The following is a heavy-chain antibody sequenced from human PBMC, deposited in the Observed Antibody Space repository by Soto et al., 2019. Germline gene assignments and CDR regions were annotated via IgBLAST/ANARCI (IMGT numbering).Heavy chain of an antibody. J-gene: IGHJ1*01. CDR2: INHSGST. V-gene: IGHV4-34*01. CDR3: ASSATYYDFWSGYYRPPPRAPTEYFQQ. D-gene: IGHD3-3*01. Sequence: SETLSLTCAVYGWSFSGYYWSWIRQPPGKGLEWIGEINHSGSTNYNPSLKSRVTISVDTSKNQFSLKLSSVTAADTAVYYCASSATYYDFWSGYYRPPPRAPTEYFQQWGQGTLVTGSS. CDR1: GWSFSGYY.